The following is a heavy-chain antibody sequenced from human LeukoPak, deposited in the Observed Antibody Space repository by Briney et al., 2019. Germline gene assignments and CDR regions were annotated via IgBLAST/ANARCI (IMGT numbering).Heavy chain of an antibody. CDR3: ARMGKGESWFGELLPKASYFDY. CDR2: IYYSGST. J-gene: IGHJ4*02. D-gene: IGHD3-10*01. Sequence: SETLSLTCAVYGESFSAYYWSWIRQPPGKGLEWIGYIYYSGSTNYNPSLKSRVTISVDTSKNQFSLKLSSVNAADTAVYYCARMGKGESWFGELLPKASYFDYWGQGTLVTVSS. CDR1: GESFSAYY. V-gene: IGHV4-59*01.